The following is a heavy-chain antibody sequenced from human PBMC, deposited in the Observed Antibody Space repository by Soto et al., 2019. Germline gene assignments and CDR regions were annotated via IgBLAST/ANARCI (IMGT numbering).Heavy chain of an antibody. V-gene: IGHV4-28*03. J-gene: IGHJ4*02. CDR3: ARGSYYYDSSGYYHY. Sequence: SETLSLTCAVSGYSISSSNWWGWIRQPPGKGLEWIGYIYYSGTTYYNPSLKSRVTMSVDTSKNQFSLKLSSVTAADTAVYYCARGSYYYDSSGYYHYWDQGTLVTVSS. D-gene: IGHD3-22*01. CDR2: IYYSGTT. CDR1: GYSISSSNW.